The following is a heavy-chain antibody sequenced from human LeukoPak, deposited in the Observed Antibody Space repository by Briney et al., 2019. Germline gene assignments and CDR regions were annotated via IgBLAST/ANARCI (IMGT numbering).Heavy chain of an antibody. CDR2: ISVSGNT. J-gene: IGHJ4*02. D-gene: IGHD1-1*01. CDR3: AKGLERESRLDS. V-gene: IGHV3-23*01. CDR1: GFTLSSYA. Sequence: RGSLRLSCAASGFTLSSYAMSWVRQAPGKGLEWVSAISVSGNTYHADSVKGRFTISRDSSKNTLYLQMNRLRAEDTALYYCAKGLERESRLDSWGQGTLVTVSS.